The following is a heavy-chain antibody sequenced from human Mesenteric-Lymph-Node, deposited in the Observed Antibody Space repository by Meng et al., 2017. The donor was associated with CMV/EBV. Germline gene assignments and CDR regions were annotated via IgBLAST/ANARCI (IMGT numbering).Heavy chain of an antibody. CDR2: ITKTSGNM. Sequence: GGSLRLSCVASGFTFSTYTMNWVRQAPGKGLEWVSSITKTSGNMYYADSVKGRFSISRDNAQNSLYLEMNSLRAEDTAVYYCGSVYSGSLDYWGQGTLVTVSS. D-gene: IGHD1-26*01. CDR3: GSVYSGSLDY. V-gene: IGHV3-21*01. J-gene: IGHJ4*02. CDR1: GFTFSTYT.